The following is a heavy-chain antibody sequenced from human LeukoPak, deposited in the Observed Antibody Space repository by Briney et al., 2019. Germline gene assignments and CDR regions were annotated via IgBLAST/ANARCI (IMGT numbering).Heavy chain of an antibody. CDR2: IYYSGST. CDR3: ASTHYSGYDYYYYGMDV. CDR1: GGSISSYY. D-gene: IGHD5-12*01. V-gene: IGHV4-59*01. J-gene: IGHJ6*02. Sequence: KASETLSLACTVSGGSISSYYWSWIRQPPGKGLEWIGYIYYSGSTNYNPSLKSRVTISVDTSKNQFSLKLSSVPAADTAVYYCASTHYSGYDYYYYGMDVWGQGTTVTVSS.